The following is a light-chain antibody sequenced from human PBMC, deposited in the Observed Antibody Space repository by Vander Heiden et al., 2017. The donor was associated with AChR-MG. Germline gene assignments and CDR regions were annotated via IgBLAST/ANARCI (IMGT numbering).Light chain of an antibody. Sequence: QSVLTQPPSASGAPGQRVTISCTGSSSNVGAGYDVHWYQQHPGTAPKLLIYGNSNRPSGVPDRFSGSKSGTSASLAITGLQAEDEADYYCQSYDSSRSGSVFGGGTKLTVL. CDR3: QSYDSSRSGSV. CDR2: GNS. CDR1: SSNVGAGYD. V-gene: IGLV1-40*01. J-gene: IGLJ3*02.